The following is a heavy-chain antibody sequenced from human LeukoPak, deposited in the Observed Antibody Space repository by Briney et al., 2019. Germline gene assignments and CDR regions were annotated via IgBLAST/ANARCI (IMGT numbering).Heavy chain of an antibody. CDR2: IIPIIGTA. CDR1: GGTFTSYA. Sequence: ASVKVSCKASGGTFTSYAISWVRQAPGQGLEWMGGIIPIIGTANYAQKFQGRVTITADESTSTAYMELSSLRSEDTAVYYCASPLHQLLQKPHYYYYYYGMDVWGQGTTVTVSS. D-gene: IGHD2-2*01. V-gene: IGHV1-69*13. J-gene: IGHJ6*02. CDR3: ASPLHQLLQKPHYYYYYYGMDV.